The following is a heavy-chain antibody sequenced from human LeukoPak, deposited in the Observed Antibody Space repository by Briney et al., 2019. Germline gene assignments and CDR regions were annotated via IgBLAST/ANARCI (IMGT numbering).Heavy chain of an antibody. Sequence: PGGSLRLSCAASGFTFSSYEMNWVRHTPGEGLEWVSYLSSSGSRTYYSDSLKGRFTIPRENAKNSLYLQKNSLENHDNAVYYCSSERISITGGSFVYWGEGTLVTVSS. D-gene: IGHD3-3*02. CDR2: LSSSGSRT. J-gene: IGHJ4*02. V-gene: IGHV3-48*03. CDR3: SSERISITGGSFVY. CDR1: GFTFSSYE.